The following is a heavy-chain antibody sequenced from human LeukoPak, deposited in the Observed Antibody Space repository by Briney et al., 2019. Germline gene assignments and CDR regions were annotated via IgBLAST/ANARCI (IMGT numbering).Heavy chain of an antibody. V-gene: IGHV1-46*01. J-gene: IGHJ3*02. CDR3: ARIRDGYNDAYDI. Sequence: ASVKVSCKASGYTFTNYYIHLVRQAPGQGLELMGLINPGVANTNYAQNFQGRVTMTRDPSTSTVYMELSSLRSEDTAIYYCARIRDGYNDAYDIWGQGTVVTVPS. CDR1: GYTFTNYY. CDR2: INPGVANT. D-gene: IGHD5-24*01.